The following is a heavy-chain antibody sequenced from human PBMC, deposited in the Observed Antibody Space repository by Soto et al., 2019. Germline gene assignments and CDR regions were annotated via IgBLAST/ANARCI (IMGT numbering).Heavy chain of an antibody. Sequence: QLQLQESGSGLVKPSETLSLTCAVSGGSISSGAYSWSWIRQPPGKGLEWVGYIYHSGSTYYNPSLKSRVTLPVARSTNRFALTLTSVTAADTPVYYCASVNRPIPTTYLNWFDPWGQGTLVTVSS. CDR1: GGSISSGAYS. D-gene: IGHD1-1*01. J-gene: IGHJ5*02. CDR3: ASVNRPIPTTYLNWFDP. CDR2: IYHSGST. V-gene: IGHV4-30-2*01.